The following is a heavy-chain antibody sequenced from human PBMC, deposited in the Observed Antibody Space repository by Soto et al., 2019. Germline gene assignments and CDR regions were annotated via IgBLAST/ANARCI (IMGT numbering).Heavy chain of an antibody. V-gene: IGHV4-59*01. Sequence: SETLSLTCTVSGGSISSYYWSWIRQPPGKGLEWIGYIYYSGSTNYNPSLRSRVTISVDTSKNQFSLKLSSVTAADTAVYYCARGVGAGTYYFDYWGQGTLVTVSS. CDR2: IYYSGST. CDR3: ARGVGAGTYYFDY. J-gene: IGHJ4*02. D-gene: IGHD1-7*01. CDR1: GGSISSYY.